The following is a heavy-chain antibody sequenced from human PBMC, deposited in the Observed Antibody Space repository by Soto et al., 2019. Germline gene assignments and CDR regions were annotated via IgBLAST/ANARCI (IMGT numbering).Heavy chain of an antibody. CDR1: GVSINSGGYY. D-gene: IGHD1-1*01. CDR3: ARGSQLERDALDI. J-gene: IGHJ3*02. Sequence: QVQLQESGPGLEKPAQTLSLTCSVSGVSINSGGYYWSWIRHHPGKGLEWIGYIYYAGHTFYNASLKSRVAMSLDTSKNQFFLKLSSVTAADTAVYYCARGSQLERDALDIWGQGTMVTVSS. V-gene: IGHV4-31*03. CDR2: IYYAGHT.